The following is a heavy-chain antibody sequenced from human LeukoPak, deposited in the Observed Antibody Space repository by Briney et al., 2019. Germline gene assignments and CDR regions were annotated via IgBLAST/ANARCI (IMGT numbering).Heavy chain of an antibody. D-gene: IGHD2-2*01. V-gene: IGHV3-9*01. J-gene: IGHJ4*02. CDR1: GFTFDDYA. Sequence: GRSLRLSCAASGFTFDDYAMHWVRQAPGKGLEWVSGISWNSGSIGYADSVKGRFTISRDNAKNSLYLQMNSLRAEDTAVYYCARDPKGVVVVPAAHFDYWGQGTLVTVSS. CDR2: ISWNSGSI. CDR3: ARDPKGVVVVPAAHFDY.